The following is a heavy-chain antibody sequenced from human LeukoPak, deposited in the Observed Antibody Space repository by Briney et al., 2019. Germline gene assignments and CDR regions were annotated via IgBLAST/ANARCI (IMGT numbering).Heavy chain of an antibody. CDR1: GYTFTGYY. V-gene: IGHV1-2*02. CDR3: ARDWAAAGYDY. Sequence: ASVKVSCKASGYTFTGYYMHWVRQAPGQGLEWMGWINPNSGGTNYAQKFQGRVTMTRDTSITTAYMGLSRLRSDDTAVYYCARDWAAAGYDYWGQGTLVTVSS. D-gene: IGHD6-13*01. CDR2: INPNSGGT. J-gene: IGHJ4*02.